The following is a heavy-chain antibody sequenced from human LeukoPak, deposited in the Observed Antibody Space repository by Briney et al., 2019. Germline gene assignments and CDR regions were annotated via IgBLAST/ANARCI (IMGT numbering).Heavy chain of an antibody. D-gene: IGHD3-10*01. CDR2: ISWNSGSI. Sequence: PGRSLRLSCAASGFRFDDYAMHWVWQAPGKGLEWVSGISWNSGSIDYADSVKGRFTISRDNAKNSLYLQVNSLRTEDTALYYCTKDIFTMIRGVIDYWGQGTLVTVSS. J-gene: IGHJ4*02. V-gene: IGHV3-9*01. CDR1: GFRFDDYA. CDR3: TKDIFTMIRGVIDY.